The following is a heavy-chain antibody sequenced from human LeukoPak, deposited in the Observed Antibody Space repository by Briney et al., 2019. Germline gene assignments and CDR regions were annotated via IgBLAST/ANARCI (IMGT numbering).Heavy chain of an antibody. CDR2: IYSGGST. D-gene: IGHD3-16*01. CDR1: GFTVSSNY. J-gene: IGHJ4*02. Sequence: GGPLRLSCAAPGFTVSSNYMSWVRQAPGKGLEWVSVIYSGGSTYYADSVKGRFTISRDNSKNTLYLQMNSLRAEDTAVYYCARAGGSGRYYFDYWGQGTLVTVSS. CDR3: ARAGGSGRYYFDY. V-gene: IGHV3-53*01.